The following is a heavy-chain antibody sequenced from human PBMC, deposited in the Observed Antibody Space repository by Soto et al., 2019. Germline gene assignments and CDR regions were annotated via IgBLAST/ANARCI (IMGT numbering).Heavy chain of an antibody. CDR1: GYTFTSYG. D-gene: IGHD3-10*01. CDR3: ARDRNGIYGYYYGMDV. J-gene: IGHJ6*02. CDR2: ISGYNGNT. Sequence: QVQLVQSGAEVKKPGASVKVSCKASGYTFTSYGISWVRQAPGQGLEWMGWISGYNGNTNYVQMLQGRVTMTTDTSTSTAYMELRSLRSDDTAVYYCARDRNGIYGYYYGMDVWGQGTTVTVSS. V-gene: IGHV1-18*01.